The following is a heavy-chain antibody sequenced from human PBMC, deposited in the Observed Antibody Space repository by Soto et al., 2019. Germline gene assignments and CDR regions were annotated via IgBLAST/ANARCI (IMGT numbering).Heavy chain of an antibody. CDR2: ISPYNDYT. D-gene: IGHD3-16*01. CDR1: GYTFIRYG. V-gene: IGHV1-18*01. CDR3: ARGGYYDNSWGKLSHYGLDV. J-gene: IGHJ6*02. Sequence: QVQLVQSAAEVKKPGASVKVSCKASGYTFIRYGITWVRQAPGQGLEWMGWISPYNDYTMYAQKRQCRVNRTKDRSTGIVYMELRGLKCDDTAVYYCARGGYYDNSWGKLSHYGLDVWGQGASVTVSS.